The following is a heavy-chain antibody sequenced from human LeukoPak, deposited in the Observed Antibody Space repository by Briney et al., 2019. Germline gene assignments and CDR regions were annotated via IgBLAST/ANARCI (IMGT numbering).Heavy chain of an antibody. V-gene: IGHV3-74*03. CDR1: GFTFSRDW. CDR3: VRRYYEYNVYDRHLDF. Sequence: GRSLRLSCAASGFTFSRDWMHWVRQAPGKGLVWVSRISDDGSITTYADSVQGRFTISRDNAKSTVFLQMNSLRVEDTAVYFCVRRYYEYNVYDRHLDFWGQGILVTVSS. CDR2: ISDDGSIT. D-gene: IGHD5/OR15-5a*01. J-gene: IGHJ4*02.